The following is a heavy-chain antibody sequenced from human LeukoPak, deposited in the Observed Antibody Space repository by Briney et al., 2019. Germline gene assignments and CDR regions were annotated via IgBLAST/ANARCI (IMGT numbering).Heavy chain of an antibody. J-gene: IGHJ4*02. CDR2: ISGSGGST. V-gene: IGHV3-23*01. CDR1: GFTFSGYA. D-gene: IGHD3-22*01. Sequence: GGSLRLSCAASGFTFSGYAMSWVRQAPGKGLEWVSAISGSGGSTYYADSVKGRFTISRDNSKNTLYLQMNSLRAEDTAVYYCAKDWANYYDSSGYSAFDYWGQGTLVTVSS. CDR3: AKDWANYYDSSGYSAFDY.